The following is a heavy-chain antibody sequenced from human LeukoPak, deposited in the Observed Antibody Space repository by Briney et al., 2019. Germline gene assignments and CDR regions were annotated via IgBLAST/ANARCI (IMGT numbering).Heavy chain of an antibody. CDR1: GFTFSSYA. CDR3: ARDRLRYSGSYNGMDV. Sequence: GGSLRLSCAASGFTFSSYAIHWVRQAPGKGLEWVAVISYDGSNKYYADSVKGRFTISRDNSKNTLYLQMNSLRAEDTAVYYCARDRLRYSGSYNGMDVWGQGTTVTVSS. J-gene: IGHJ6*02. V-gene: IGHV3-30-3*01. D-gene: IGHD1-26*01. CDR2: ISYDGSNK.